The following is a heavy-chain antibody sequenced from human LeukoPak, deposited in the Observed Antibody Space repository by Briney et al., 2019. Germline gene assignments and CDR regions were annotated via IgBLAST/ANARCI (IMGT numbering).Heavy chain of an antibody. CDR2: VNSDGSSK. CDR3: ARGRYYGMDV. V-gene: IGHV3-74*01. CDR1: VFTFTSYW. J-gene: IGHJ6*02. Sequence: GGSLRLSCAASVFTFTSYWMHWVRQAPGKGLLWVSRVNSDGSSKTYADSVKGRFTISRDNAKNTLYLQMNSLRAEDTAVYYCARGRYYGMDVWGQGTTVTVSS.